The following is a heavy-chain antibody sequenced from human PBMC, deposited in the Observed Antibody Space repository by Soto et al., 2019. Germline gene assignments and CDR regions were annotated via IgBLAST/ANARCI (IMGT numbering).Heavy chain of an antibody. CDR3: AGLQSMRLSGLDL. J-gene: IGHJ5*02. D-gene: IGHD3-16*02. CDR2: IYYSGST. CDR1: GGSISSGDYY. Sequence: SETLSLTCTVSGGSISSGDYYWSWIRQPPGKGLEWIGYIYYSGSTYYNPSLKSRVTISVDTSKNQFSLKLSSVTAADTAVYYCAGLQSMRLSGLDLWGQGTLVTVS. V-gene: IGHV4-30-4*01.